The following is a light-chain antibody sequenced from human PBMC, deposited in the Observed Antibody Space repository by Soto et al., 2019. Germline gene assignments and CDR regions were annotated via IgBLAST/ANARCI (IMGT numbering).Light chain of an antibody. CDR3: QQYSSNPWT. CDR1: QSFSSW. J-gene: IGKJ1*01. CDR2: DAT. Sequence: DIQMTQSPSTLSASVGDRLTITCRASQSFSSWLAWYQQKPGKAPKLLIHDATKLESGVPSRFSGSGSGTEFTLPISSLHPEDSATYYGQQYSSNPWTFGQRTKVDI. V-gene: IGKV1-5*01.